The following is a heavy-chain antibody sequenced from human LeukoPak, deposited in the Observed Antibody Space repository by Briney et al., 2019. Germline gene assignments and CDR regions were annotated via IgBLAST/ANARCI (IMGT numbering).Heavy chain of an antibody. J-gene: IGHJ4*02. CDR1: GFTLSDSA. CDR3: ARHKDPDYGDRKLFDY. CDR2: IRSKTNSFAT. Sequence: TGGSLRLSCAVSGFTLSDSAMHWVRQASGKGREWVGRIRSKTNSFATEYAASVKGRLTIPRDDSKNTVYLQLNSLKTEDTATYFCARHKDPDYGDRKLFDYWGLGTLVTVSS. V-gene: IGHV3-73*01. D-gene: IGHD4/OR15-4a*01.